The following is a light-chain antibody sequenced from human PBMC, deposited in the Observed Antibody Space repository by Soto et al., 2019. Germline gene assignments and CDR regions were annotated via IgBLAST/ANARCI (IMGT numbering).Light chain of an antibody. CDR2: DAS. Sequence: DIQMTQSPASMSAFVGDRVTITCRASQSVSGWLAWYQQKPGEAPKLLIYDASALPRGVPSRFSGSGSGTDFNLTINSLQTEDFATYYCQQAASFTITFGQGTRVEIK. CDR3: QQAASFTIT. V-gene: IGKV1-12*01. CDR1: QSVSGW. J-gene: IGKJ5*01.